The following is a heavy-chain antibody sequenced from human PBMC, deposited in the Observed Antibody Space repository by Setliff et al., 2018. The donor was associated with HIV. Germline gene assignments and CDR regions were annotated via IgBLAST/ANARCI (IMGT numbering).Heavy chain of an antibody. J-gene: IGHJ6*03. Sequence: RASVKVSCKASGYIFSTYGISWVRQAPGQGLERMGWISASNGNTHYAQKVQGRVTLTTDTSTNTAYMELRSLRSDDAAVYYCAKTTPQPHYYYYVDVWGKGTTVTSP. D-gene: IGHD4-17*01. CDR2: ISASNGNT. V-gene: IGHV1-18*01. CDR1: GYIFSTYG. CDR3: AKTTPQPHYYYYVDV.